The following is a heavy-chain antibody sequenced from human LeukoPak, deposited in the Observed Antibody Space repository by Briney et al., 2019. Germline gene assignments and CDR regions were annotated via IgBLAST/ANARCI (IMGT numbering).Heavy chain of an antibody. D-gene: IGHD5-12*01. Sequence: ASVKVSCKASGYTFTSYDINWVRQATGQGLEWMGWMNPNSGNTGYAQKFQGRVTITRNTSISTAYMELSSLRSEDTALYYCAKNRWGSVATPDSWGQGTLVTVSS. V-gene: IGHV1-8*03. CDR2: MNPNSGNT. CDR1: GYTFTSYD. J-gene: IGHJ4*02. CDR3: AKNRWGSVATPDS.